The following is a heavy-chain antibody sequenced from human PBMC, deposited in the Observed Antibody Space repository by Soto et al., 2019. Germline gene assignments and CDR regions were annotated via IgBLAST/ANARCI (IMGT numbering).Heavy chain of an antibody. V-gene: IGHV3-30*18. CDR1: GFTFSSYG. CDR2: ISYDGTYK. D-gene: IGHD3-3*01. J-gene: IGHJ4*02. Sequence: PGGSLRLSCAASGFTFSSYGMHWVRQAPGKGLEWVTVISYDGTYKFYIDSVKGRFTISRDKSKNTLYLQMNSLRAEDTAVYYCAKVLWDYDFWSPLEYWGQGVLVTAPQ. CDR3: AKVLWDYDFWSPLEY.